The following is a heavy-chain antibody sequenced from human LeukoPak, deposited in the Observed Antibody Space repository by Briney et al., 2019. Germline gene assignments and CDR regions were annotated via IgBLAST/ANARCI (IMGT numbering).Heavy chain of an antibody. J-gene: IGHJ4*02. Sequence: GGSLRLSCAASGLTFSSFWMSWLRQAPGKGLEWVANIKQDGSEKYYVDSVKGRFTISRDNAKNSLYLQMNSLRAEDTAVCYCARVFWGSSGYYFEYWGQGTLVTVSS. V-gene: IGHV3-7*04. CDR2: IKQDGSEK. D-gene: IGHD3-22*01. CDR1: GLTFSSFW. CDR3: ARVFWGSSGYYFEY.